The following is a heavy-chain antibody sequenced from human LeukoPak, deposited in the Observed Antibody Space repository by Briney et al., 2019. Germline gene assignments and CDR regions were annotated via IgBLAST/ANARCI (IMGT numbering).Heavy chain of an antibody. V-gene: IGHV5-51*01. D-gene: IGHD1-1*01. Sequence: GESLKTSCKGSGYRFTSYWIGWVRQMPGKGLEWMGIIYPGDSDTRYSPSFQGQVTISADKSISTAYLQWSSLKASDTAMYYCARRMNTENENWFDPWGQGTLVTVSS. CDR3: ARRMNTENENWFDP. J-gene: IGHJ5*02. CDR1: GYRFTSYW. CDR2: IYPGDSDT.